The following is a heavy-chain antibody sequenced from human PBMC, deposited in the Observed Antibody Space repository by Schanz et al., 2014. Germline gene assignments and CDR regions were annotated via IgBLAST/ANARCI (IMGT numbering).Heavy chain of an antibody. CDR1: GYAFTTYG. Sequence: QVQLVQSGAEVKKPGASVRVSCKVSGYAFTTYGISWVRQAPGQGLEWMGRIVPIAGITNYAQRFQGRVTITADKSSDTAYMERSSLRSEDTAVYYCAREVGLYDRGWFDPWGQGTLVTVSS. D-gene: IGHD3-22*01. J-gene: IGHJ5*02. CDR3: AREVGLYDRGWFDP. V-gene: IGHV1-69*04. CDR2: IVPIAGIT.